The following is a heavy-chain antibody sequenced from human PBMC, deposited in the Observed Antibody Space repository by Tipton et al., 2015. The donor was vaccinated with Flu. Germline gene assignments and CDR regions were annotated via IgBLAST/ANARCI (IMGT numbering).Heavy chain of an antibody. CDR3: ARAPQNIAADLQPFDY. V-gene: IGHV4-38-2*01. D-gene: IGHD6-13*01. CDR2: IYHSGST. J-gene: IGHJ4*02. CDR1: GYSIRSSNYY. Sequence: TLSLTCAVSGYSIRSSNYYWGWIRQPPGRRLEWIGYIYHSGSTYYNPSLRSRVTMSVDTSKNQFSLNLSSVTAADTAVYYCARAPQNIAADLQPFDYWGQGTLVTVSS.